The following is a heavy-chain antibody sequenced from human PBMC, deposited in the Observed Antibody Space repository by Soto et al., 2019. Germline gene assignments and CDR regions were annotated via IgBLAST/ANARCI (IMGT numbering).Heavy chain of an antibody. V-gene: IGHV1-18*01. CDR1: GYIFMSYG. D-gene: IGHD3-3*01. Sequence: SVKVSCKASGYIFMSYGISWVRQAPGQGLEWMGWISTYNGNTNYAQKLQGRVTMTTEKSTSTAYMELRSLRSDDTAVYYCARHRRYDFWSGQKEHWFDPWGQ. CDR3: ARHRRYDFWSGQKEHWFDP. J-gene: IGHJ5*02. CDR2: ISTYNGNT.